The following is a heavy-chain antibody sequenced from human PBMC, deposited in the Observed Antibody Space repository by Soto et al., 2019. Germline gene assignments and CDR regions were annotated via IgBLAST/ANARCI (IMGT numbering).Heavy chain of an antibody. CDR2: ISYDGSNK. CDR1: GFPFTTYG. Sequence: QVQLVESGGGVVQPGRSLRLSCAASGFPFTTYGMHWVRGGPGKGLEWVAVISYDGSNKYYADSVKGRFTISRDNSTNTLYLQLNSLRPEDTALYYCVGGRYYFDYRGQGTLVTVSS. CDR3: VGGRYYFDY. V-gene: IGHV3-30*03. D-gene: IGHD3-10*01. J-gene: IGHJ4*02.